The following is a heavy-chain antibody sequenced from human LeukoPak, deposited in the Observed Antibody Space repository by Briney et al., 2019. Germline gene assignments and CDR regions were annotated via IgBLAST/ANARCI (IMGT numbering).Heavy chain of an antibody. V-gene: IGHV1-46*01. J-gene: IGHJ4*02. CDR3: ARGLKTYYYDSSGPN. CDR1: GYTFTGYY. D-gene: IGHD3-22*01. CDR2: INPSGGST. Sequence: ASVKVSCKASGYTFTGYYMHWVRQAPGQGLEWMGWINPSGGSTSYAQKFQGRVTMTRDTSTSTVYMELSSLRSEDTAVYYCARGLKTYYYDSSGPNWGQGTLVTVSS.